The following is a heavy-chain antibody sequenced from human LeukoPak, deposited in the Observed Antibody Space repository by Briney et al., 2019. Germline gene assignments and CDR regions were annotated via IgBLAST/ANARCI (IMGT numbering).Heavy chain of an antibody. CDR1: GGSFSGYY. D-gene: IGHD6-19*01. CDR3: ARRGIAVAVLDY. Sequence: PSETLSLTCAVYGGSFSGYYWSWIRQPPGKGLEWIGEINHSGSTNYNPSLKSRVTISVDTSKNQFSLKLSSVTAEVTAVYYCARRGIAVAVLDYWGQGTLVTVSS. V-gene: IGHV4-34*01. J-gene: IGHJ4*02. CDR2: INHSGST.